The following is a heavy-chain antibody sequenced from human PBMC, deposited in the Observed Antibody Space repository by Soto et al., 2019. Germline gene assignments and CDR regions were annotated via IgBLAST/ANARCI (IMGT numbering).Heavy chain of an antibody. CDR3: ARGGDVNYYHGMDV. CDR2: ISAYNGKT. V-gene: IGHV1-18*01. CDR1: GYTFTSYG. Sequence: QVQLVQSGGEAKKPGASVKLSCTASGYTFTSYGISWVRQAPGQGLEWMGWISAYNGKTNYAQNVQGRVTMTTDTSTRTAYMDLMSLRSDDTAVYYCARGGDVNYYHGMDVWGQGTTVTVSS. D-gene: IGHD5-12*01. J-gene: IGHJ6*02.